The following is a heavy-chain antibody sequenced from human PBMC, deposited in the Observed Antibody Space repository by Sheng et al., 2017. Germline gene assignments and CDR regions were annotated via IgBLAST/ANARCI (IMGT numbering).Heavy chain of an antibody. J-gene: IGHJ4*02. CDR3: ARDLLIVGATMHGLAVGELDY. Sequence: QVQLVESGGGVVQPGRSLRLSCAASGFTFSSYGMHWVRQAPGKGLEWVAVIWYDGSNKYYADSVKGRFTISRDNSKNTLYLQMNSLRAEDTAVYYCARDLLIVGATMHGLAVGELDYWGQGTLVTVSS. D-gene: IGHD1-26*01. CDR1: GFTFSSYG. CDR2: IWYDGSNK. V-gene: IGHV3-33*01.